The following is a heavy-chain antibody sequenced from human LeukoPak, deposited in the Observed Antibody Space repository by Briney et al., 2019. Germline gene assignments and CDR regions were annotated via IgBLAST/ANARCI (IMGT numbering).Heavy chain of an antibody. J-gene: IGHJ4*02. D-gene: IGHD2-15*01. CDR2: IKKDGSEK. V-gene: IGHV3-7*03. Sequence: GGSLRLSCTASGFIFSGSWMAWIRQAPGKGLEWVAIIKKDGSEKYYVDSMKGRFTISRDDAKNSLFLQMNSLRAEDTAIYYCTTDTWYSAGHWGQGTLVTVSS. CDR3: TTDTWYSAGH. CDR1: GFIFSGSW.